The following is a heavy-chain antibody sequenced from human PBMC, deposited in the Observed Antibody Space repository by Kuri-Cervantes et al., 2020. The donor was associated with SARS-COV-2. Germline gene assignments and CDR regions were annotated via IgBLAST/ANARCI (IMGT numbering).Heavy chain of an antibody. CDR1: GFTFSSYS. CDR3: AKFRGSGWTDAFDV. D-gene: IGHD6-19*01. CDR2: ISSSSSYI. Sequence: GESLKISCAASGFTFSSYSMNWVRQAPGKGLEWVSSISSSSSYIYYADSVKGRFTISRDNSKNTLYLQMNSLRAEDTAVYYCAKFRGSGWTDAFDVWGQGTMVTVSS. V-gene: IGHV3-21*04. J-gene: IGHJ3*01.